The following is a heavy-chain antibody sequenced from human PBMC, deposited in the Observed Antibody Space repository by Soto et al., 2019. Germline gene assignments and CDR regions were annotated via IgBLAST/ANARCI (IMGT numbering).Heavy chain of an antibody. CDR1: GYTFSNFW. CDR3: ARSPRSSPYFDY. J-gene: IGHJ4*02. CDR2: IYPGDYET. D-gene: IGHD6-13*01. V-gene: IGHV5-51*01. Sequence: GETLKISCQCSGYTFSNFWIAWVRQLPGKGLEWMGIIYPGDYETRYSPSFHGKVTISADRSIGTAYLQWSSLEASDSAFYFCARSPRSSPYFDYWGQGALVTVSS.